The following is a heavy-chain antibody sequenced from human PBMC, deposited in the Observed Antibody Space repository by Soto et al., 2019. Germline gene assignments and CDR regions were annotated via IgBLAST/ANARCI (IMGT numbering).Heavy chain of an antibody. Sequence: ASVKVSCKASGYTFTSYYMHWVRQAPGQGLEWMGIINPSGGSTSYAQKFQGRVTMTRDTSTSTVYMELSSLRSEDTAVYYCARDSVPGLSKELFENYSGMDVWGQGTTVTVYS. D-gene: IGHD2-15*01. CDR1: GYTFTSYY. J-gene: IGHJ6*02. CDR3: ARDSVPGLSKELFENYSGMDV. V-gene: IGHV1-46*01. CDR2: INPSGGST.